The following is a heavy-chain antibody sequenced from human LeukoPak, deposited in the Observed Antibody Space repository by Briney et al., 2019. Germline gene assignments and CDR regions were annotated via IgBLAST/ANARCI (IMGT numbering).Heavy chain of an antibody. CDR2: ISSSSSTI. Sequence: GRSLRLSCAASGFIFSNYAMHWVRQAPGKGLEWVSYISSSSSTIYYADSVKGRFTISRDNAKNSLYLQMNSLRPGDTAVYYWARRNYYASSAHAAFDIGGQGTMVTLP. J-gene: IGHJ3*02. CDR3: ARRNYYASSAHAAFDI. V-gene: IGHV3-48*01. D-gene: IGHD3-22*01. CDR1: GFIFSNYA.